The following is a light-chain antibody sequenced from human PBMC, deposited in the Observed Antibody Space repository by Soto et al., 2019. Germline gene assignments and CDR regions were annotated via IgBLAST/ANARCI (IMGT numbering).Light chain of an antibody. V-gene: IGKV1-5*03. CDR2: KAS. J-gene: IGKJ1*01. CDR1: QSISSW. Sequence: DLQMTQSPSTLSASVGDRVTITCRASQSISSWLAWYQQKPGKAPKLLIYKASTLESGVPSRFSGSGSGTDFTLTISSLQPEDFATYYCQQSYSTSFGQGTKVDIK. CDR3: QQSYSTS.